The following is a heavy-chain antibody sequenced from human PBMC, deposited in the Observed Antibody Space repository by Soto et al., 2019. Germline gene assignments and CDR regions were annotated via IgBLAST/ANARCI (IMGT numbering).Heavy chain of an antibody. CDR1: GYSFTSYW. CDR3: ARHLEGDAPLYYYGMDV. J-gene: IGHJ6*02. CDR2: IYPGDSDT. V-gene: IGHV5-51*01. Sequence: PGESLKISCKGSGYSFTSYWIGWVRQMPGKDLKWMGIIYPGDSDTRYSPFFQGQVTISADKSISTAYLQWSSLKASDTAMYYCARHLEGDAPLYYYGMDVWGQGTTVTVSS. D-gene: IGHD3-16*01.